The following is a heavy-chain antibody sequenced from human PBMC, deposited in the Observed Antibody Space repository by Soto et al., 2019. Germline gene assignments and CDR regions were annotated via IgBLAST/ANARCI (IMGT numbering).Heavy chain of an antibody. CDR3: ARGTGGGDDHNWFDP. CDR1: GGTFSSYA. Sequence: QVQLVQSGAEVKKPGSSVKVSCKASGGTFSSYAISWVRQAPGQGLEWMGGIIPIFGTANYAQKFQGRVTCTADESTRTGYKELSMLRTEDTAVYYCARGTGGGDDHNWFDPWGQGTLVTVSS. D-gene: IGHD1-1*01. CDR2: IIPIFGTA. J-gene: IGHJ5*02. V-gene: IGHV1-69*01.